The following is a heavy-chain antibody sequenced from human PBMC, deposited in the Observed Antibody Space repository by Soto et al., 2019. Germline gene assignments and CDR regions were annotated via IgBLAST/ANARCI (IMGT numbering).Heavy chain of an antibody. J-gene: IGHJ5*02. CDR1: GGSISSGGYY. Sequence: LSLTCTVSGGSISSGGYYWSWIRQHPGKGLEWIGYIYYSGSTYYNPSLKSRVTVSVDTSKNQFSLKLSSVTAADTAVYYCAREYQLLPRGWFDPWGQGTLVTVSS. CDR2: IYYSGST. D-gene: IGHD2-2*01. V-gene: IGHV4-31*03. CDR3: AREYQLLPRGWFDP.